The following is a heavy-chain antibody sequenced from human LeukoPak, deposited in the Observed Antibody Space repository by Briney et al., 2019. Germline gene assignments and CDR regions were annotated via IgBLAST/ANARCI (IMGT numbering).Heavy chain of an antibody. V-gene: IGHV3-49*04. D-gene: IGHD3-22*01. J-gene: IGHJ4*02. CDR3: TRGDYYDSSGYYLLFDY. CDR1: GFTFGDYG. Sequence: GRSLRLSCTASGFTFGDYGMSWVRQAPGEGLEWVGFIRNKPYGGTTEYAASVKGRFTISRDDSESIAYLQMNSLKTEDTAVHYCTRGDYYDSSGYYLLFDYWGQGTLVTVSS. CDR2: IRNKPYGGTT.